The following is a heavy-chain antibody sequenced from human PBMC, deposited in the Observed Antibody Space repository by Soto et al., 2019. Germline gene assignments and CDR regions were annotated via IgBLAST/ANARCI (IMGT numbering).Heavy chain of an antibody. Sequence: QVQLVESGGGVVQPGRSLRLSCAASAFTFSRHAMHWVRQAPGKGLEWVAVISYDGSNKDYADSVKGRFTISRDNSKNTLYLQMNSLSAEDTAVYYCARYCSAGSCYSDDAFDSWGQGTMVTVSS. CDR3: ARYCSAGSCYSDDAFDS. CDR1: AFTFSRHA. CDR2: ISYDGSNK. V-gene: IGHV3-30*04. J-gene: IGHJ3*02. D-gene: IGHD2-15*01.